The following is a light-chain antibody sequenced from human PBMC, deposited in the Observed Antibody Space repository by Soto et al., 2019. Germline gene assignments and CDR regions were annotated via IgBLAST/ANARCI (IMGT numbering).Light chain of an antibody. V-gene: IGKV1-27*01. Sequence: DIQMTQAPSSLSATGGDRVTITCRARQDISTYLAWYQQKPGKVPKLLISAAYTLQSGVPPRFSGSGSGTDFTLTISSLQPEDVATYYCQKYDNAPLTFGGGTKVEIK. CDR2: AAY. J-gene: IGKJ4*01. CDR1: QDISTY. CDR3: QKYDNAPLT.